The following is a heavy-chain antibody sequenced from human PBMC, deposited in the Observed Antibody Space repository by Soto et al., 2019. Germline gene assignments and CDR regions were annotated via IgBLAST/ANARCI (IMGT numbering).Heavy chain of an antibody. J-gene: IGHJ4*02. V-gene: IGHV3-21*01. CDR2: ISSSSSYI. Sequence: PGGSLRLSCAASGFTFSSYSMNWVRQAPGKGLEWVSSISSSSSYIYYADSVKGRFTISRDNAKNSLYLQMNSLRAEDTAVYYCARDRDPAARIAARPFDYWGQGTLVTVSS. CDR1: GFTFSSYS. D-gene: IGHD6-6*01. CDR3: ARDRDPAARIAARPFDY.